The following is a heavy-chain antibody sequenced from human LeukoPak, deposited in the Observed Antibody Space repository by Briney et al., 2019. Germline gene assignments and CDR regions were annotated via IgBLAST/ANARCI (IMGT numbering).Heavy chain of an antibody. CDR1: GASYNAYY. J-gene: IGHJ4*02. V-gene: IGHV4-34*01. CDR3: AVGITILGVDVSFDS. D-gene: IGHD3-3*01. CDR2: IDHRGTA. Sequence: SETLSVTCAVYGASYNAYYWSWIRQPPGKGLEWIGDIDHRGTATYNPSLKSRLTISADASKNQSSLELNSVTDADTAVYYCAVGITILGVDVSFDSWGQG.